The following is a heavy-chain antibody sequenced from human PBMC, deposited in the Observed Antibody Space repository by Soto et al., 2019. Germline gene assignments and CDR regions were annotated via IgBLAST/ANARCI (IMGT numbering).Heavy chain of an antibody. D-gene: IGHD2-2*01. CDR1: GYTFTSYG. CDR3: AREGSPEDCSSTSCYVVWFDP. CDR2: ISAYNGNT. V-gene: IGHV1-18*01. J-gene: IGHJ5*02. Sequence: GASVKVSCKASGYTFTSYGISWVRQAPGQGLEWMGWISAYNGNTNYAQKLQGRVTITADESTSTAYMELSSLRSEDTAVYYCAREGSPEDCSSTSCYVVWFDPWGQGTLVTVSS.